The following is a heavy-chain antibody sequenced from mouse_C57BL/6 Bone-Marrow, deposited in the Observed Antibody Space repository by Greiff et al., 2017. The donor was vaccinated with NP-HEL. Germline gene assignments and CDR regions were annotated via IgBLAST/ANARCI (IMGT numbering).Heavy chain of an antibody. V-gene: IGHV1-82*01. Sequence: VQLQQSGPELVKPGASVKISCKASGYAFSSSWMNWVKQRPGKGLEWIGRIYPGDGDTNYNGKFKGKATLTADKSSSTAYMQLSSLTSEDSAVYFCARDGYYSYAMDYWGQGTSVTVSS. CDR3: ARDGYYSYAMDY. CDR1: GYAFSSSW. CDR2: IYPGDGDT. D-gene: IGHD2-3*01. J-gene: IGHJ4*01.